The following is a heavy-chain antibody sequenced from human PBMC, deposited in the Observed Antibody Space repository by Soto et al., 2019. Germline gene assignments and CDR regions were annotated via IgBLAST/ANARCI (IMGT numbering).Heavy chain of an antibody. CDR2: ISSSGSTI. D-gene: IGHD6-19*01. CDR3: ARAPLASVYGMDV. J-gene: IGHJ6*02. V-gene: IGHV3-11*01. Sequence: PGGSLRLSCAASGFTFSDYYMSWIRQAPGKGLEWVSYISSSGSTIYYAGSVKGRFTISRDNAKNSLYLQMNSLRAEDTAVYYCARAPLASVYGMDVWGQGTTVTVSS. CDR1: GFTFSDYY.